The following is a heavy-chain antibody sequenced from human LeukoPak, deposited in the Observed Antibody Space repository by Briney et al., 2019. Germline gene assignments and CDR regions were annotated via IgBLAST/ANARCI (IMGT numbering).Heavy chain of an antibody. CDR2: IYCSGST. CDR3: ARGLGYFDL. V-gene: IGHV4-30-4*01. Sequence: SQTLSLTCTVSGGSISSGDYFWSWIRQPPGKGLEWIGYIYCSGSTYYNPSLKSRVTISLDTSKNQFSLKLTSVTAADTAVYFCARGLGYFDLWGRGTLVTVSS. J-gene: IGHJ2*01. CDR1: GGSISSGDYF.